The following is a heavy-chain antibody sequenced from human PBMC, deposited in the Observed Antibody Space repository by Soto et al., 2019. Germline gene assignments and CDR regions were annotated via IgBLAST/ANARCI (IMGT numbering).Heavy chain of an antibody. Sequence: GGSLRLSCAASGFTFSSYSMNWVRQAPGKGLEWVSSISSSSSYIYYADSVKGRFTISRDNAKNSLYLQMNSLRAEDTAVYYCARGDGSGSYYNEDYYYYMDVWGKGTTVTV. J-gene: IGHJ6*03. CDR2: ISSSSSYI. CDR1: GFTFSSYS. CDR3: ARGDGSGSYYNEDYYYYMDV. V-gene: IGHV3-21*01. D-gene: IGHD3-10*01.